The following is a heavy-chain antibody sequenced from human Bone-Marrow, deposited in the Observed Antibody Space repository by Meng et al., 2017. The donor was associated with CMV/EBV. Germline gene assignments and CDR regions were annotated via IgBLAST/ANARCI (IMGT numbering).Heavy chain of an antibody. CDR3: ARDGFLEWLGVRYFDY. V-gene: IGHV3-66*02. D-gene: IGHD3-3*01. J-gene: IGHJ4*02. CDR1: GFTVSSNY. CDR2: IYSGGST. Sequence: GGSLRLSCAASGFTVSSNYMSWVRQAPGKGLEWVSVIYSGGSTYYADSVKGRFTISRDNSKNTLYLQMNSLRAEDTAVYYCARDGFLEWLGVRYFDYWGQGKLVPVSS.